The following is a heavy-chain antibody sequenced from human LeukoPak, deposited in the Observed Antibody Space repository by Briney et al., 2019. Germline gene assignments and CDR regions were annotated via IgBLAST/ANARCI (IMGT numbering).Heavy chain of an antibody. CDR1: GFTLSNYA. CDR2: ISYDGSNK. J-gene: IGHJ4*02. V-gene: IGHV3-30*18. Sequence: GGSLRLSCAVSGFTLSNYAMHWVRQAPGKGLDWVTVISYDGSNKYYADSVKGRFSVSRDNSENTLYLQMNSLRAEDSAIYYCAKGSSNGRPYYFDFWGPGSLVTVSS. CDR3: AKGSSNGRPYYFDF. D-gene: IGHD6-25*01.